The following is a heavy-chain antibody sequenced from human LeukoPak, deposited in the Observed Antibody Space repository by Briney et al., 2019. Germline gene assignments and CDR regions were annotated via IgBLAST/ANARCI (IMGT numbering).Heavy chain of an antibody. V-gene: IGHV3-11*04. CDR3: ARELSSGWFNYYYYYMDV. CDR1: GFTFSDYY. J-gene: IGHJ6*03. Sequence: GGSLRLSCAASGFTFSDYYMSWIRQAPGKGLEWVSYISSIGSTIYYAESVKGRFTITTDKATNSLYMQMNSLRAEDTAVYYCARELSSGWFNYYYYYMDVWGKGTTVTVSS. D-gene: IGHD6-19*01. CDR2: ISSIGSTI.